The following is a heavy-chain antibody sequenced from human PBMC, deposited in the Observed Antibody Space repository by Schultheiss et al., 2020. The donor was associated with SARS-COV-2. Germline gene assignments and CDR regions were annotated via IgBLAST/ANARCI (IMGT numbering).Heavy chain of an antibody. CDR2: ISGSGHST. CDR1: GFTFSSYG. V-gene: IGHV3-NL1*01. CDR3: ARDDGTMIVGGDV. D-gene: IGHD3-22*01. J-gene: IGHJ6*02. Sequence: GGSLRLSCAASGFTFSSYGMHWVRQAPGKGLEWVSAISGSGHSTYYADSVKGRFTISRDNSKNTLYLQMNSLRAEDTAVYYCARDDGTMIVGGDVWGQGTTVTVSS.